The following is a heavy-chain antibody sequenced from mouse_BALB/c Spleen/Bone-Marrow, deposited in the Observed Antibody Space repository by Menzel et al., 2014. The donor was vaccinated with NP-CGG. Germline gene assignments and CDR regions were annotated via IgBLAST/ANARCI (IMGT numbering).Heavy chain of an antibody. D-gene: IGHD4-1*01. CDR2: IYPYNGGT. J-gene: IGHJ2*01. V-gene: IGHV1S29*02. CDR3: ARLGRYY. Sequence: EVKLQESGPELVKPGASVKISCKASGYTFTDYNMHWVKQSHGKSLEWIGYIYPYNGGTGYNQKFKSKATLTVDNSSSTAYMELRSLTSEDSAVYYCARLGRYYWGQGTTLTVSS. CDR1: GYTFTDYN.